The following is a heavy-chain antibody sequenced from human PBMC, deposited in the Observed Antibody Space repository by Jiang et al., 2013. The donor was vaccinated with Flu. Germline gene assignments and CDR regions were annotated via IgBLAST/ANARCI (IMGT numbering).Heavy chain of an antibody. V-gene: IGHV1-69*01. J-gene: IGHJ6*02. CDR1: GGTFSSYA. CDR3: ARKGNSNYAGSGPYGMDV. Sequence: SGAEVKKPGSSVKVSCKASGGTFSSYAISWVRQAPGQGLEWMGGIIPIFGTANYAQKFQGRVTITADESTSTAYMELSSLRSEDTAVYYCARKGNSNYAGSGPYGMDVWGQGTTVTVSS. CDR2: IIPIFGTA. D-gene: IGHD4-11*01.